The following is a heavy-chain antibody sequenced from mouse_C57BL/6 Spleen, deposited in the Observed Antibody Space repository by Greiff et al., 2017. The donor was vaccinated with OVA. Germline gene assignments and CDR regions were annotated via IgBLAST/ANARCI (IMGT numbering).Heavy chain of an antibody. CDR3: ARWAYYGSSYRVFDY. V-gene: IGHV14-3*01. CDR1: GFNIKNTY. D-gene: IGHD1-1*01. J-gene: IGHJ2*01. Sequence: VQLQQSVAELVRPGASVKLSCTATGFNIKNTYMHWVKQRPEQGLEWIGRIDPANGNTKYAPKFQGKATITADTSSNTAYLQLSSLTSEDPAIYYCARWAYYGSSYRVFDYWGQGTALTVSS. CDR2: IDPANGNT.